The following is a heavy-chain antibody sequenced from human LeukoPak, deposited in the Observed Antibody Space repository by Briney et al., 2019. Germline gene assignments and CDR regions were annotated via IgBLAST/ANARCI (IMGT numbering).Heavy chain of an antibody. CDR2: IWYDGSNK. J-gene: IGHJ6*04. CDR1: GFTFSSYG. V-gene: IGHV3-33*01. CDR3: ARDFRVRGVRSYYYGMDV. D-gene: IGHD3-10*01. Sequence: GGSLRLSCAASGFTFSSYGMHWVRQAPGKGLEWVAVIWYDGSNKYYADSVKGRFTISRDNSKNTLYLQMNSLRAEDTAVYYCARDFRVRGVRSYYYGMDVWGKGTTVTVSS.